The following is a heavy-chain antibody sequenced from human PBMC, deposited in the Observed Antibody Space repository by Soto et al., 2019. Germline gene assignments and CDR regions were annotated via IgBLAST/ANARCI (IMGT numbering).Heavy chain of an antibody. Sequence: QVQLVQSGADVKKPGSSVKVSCEVSGGTFSNYAFTWVRQGPGQGLEWMGGIIPIFGTANYARQFKGRVAISADKSTTTTYMELSNLTSEDTAVYYCARVAETGYTSGWYYFDYWGQGSLATVSS. CDR2: IIPIFGTA. D-gene: IGHD6-19*01. V-gene: IGHV1-69*14. CDR3: ARVAETGYTSGWYYFDY. CDR1: GGTFSNYA. J-gene: IGHJ4*02.